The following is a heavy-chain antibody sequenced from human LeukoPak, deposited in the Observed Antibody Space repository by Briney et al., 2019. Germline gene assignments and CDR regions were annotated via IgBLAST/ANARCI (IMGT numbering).Heavy chain of an antibody. J-gene: IGHJ5*02. CDR1: GYTFTSYY. CDR2: INPSGGST. V-gene: IGHV1-46*01. Sequence: ASVKVSCKASGYTFTSYYMHWVRQAPAQGLEWMGIINPSGGSTSYAQKFQGRVTMTRDTSTSTVYMELSSLRSEDTAVYYCARAGVQQLVRGWFDPWGQGTLVTVSS. CDR3: ARAGVQQLVRGWFDP. D-gene: IGHD6-13*01.